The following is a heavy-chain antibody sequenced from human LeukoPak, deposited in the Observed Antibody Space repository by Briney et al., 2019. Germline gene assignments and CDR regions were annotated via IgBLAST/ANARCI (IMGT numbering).Heavy chain of an antibody. CDR3: ARFHSGPSGWYVLWYFDL. Sequence: SETLSLTCTVSGGSFSSYYWSWIRQPPGKGLEWIGYIYSSENTKYNSSLESRVTISVDTSKNQFFLELSSVTAAHTAVYYCARFHSGPSGWYVLWYFDLWGRGTLVTVSS. V-gene: IGHV4-4*09. D-gene: IGHD6-19*01. CDR2: IYSSENT. J-gene: IGHJ2*01. CDR1: GGSFSSYY.